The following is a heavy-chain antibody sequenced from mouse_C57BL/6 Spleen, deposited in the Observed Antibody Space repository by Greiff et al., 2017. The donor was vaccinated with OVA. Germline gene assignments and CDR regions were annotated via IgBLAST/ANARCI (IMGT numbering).Heavy chain of an antibody. Sequence: EVKLQESGGGLVKPGGSLKLSCAASGFTFSSYAMSWVRQTPEKRLEWVANISDGGSYTYYPDNVKGQFTISRDKAKNNLYMQMSHLKSEDTAMYYCARGFTTVVVDFYYWGQGTTLSVSS. J-gene: IGHJ2*01. CDR1: GFTFSSYA. V-gene: IGHV5-4*03. CDR3: ARGFTTVVVDFYY. CDR2: ISDGGSYT. D-gene: IGHD1-1*01.